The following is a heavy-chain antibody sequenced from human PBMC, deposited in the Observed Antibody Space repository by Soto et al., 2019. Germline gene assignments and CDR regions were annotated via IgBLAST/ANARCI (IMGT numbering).Heavy chain of an antibody. V-gene: IGHV1-69*13. CDR3: ASSPHPYYDSSGYYNYFDY. D-gene: IGHD3-22*01. CDR1: GGTFSSYA. CDR2: IIPIFGTA. J-gene: IGHJ4*02. Sequence: SVKVSCKASGGTFSSYAISWVRQAPGQGLEWMGGIIPIFGTANYAQKFQGRVTITADESTSTAYMELSSLRSEDTAVYYCASSPHPYYDSSGYYNYFDYWGQGTLVTVS.